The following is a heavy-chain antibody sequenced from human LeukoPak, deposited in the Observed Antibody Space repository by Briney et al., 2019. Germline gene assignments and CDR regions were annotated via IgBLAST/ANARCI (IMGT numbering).Heavy chain of an antibody. D-gene: IGHD1-1*01. V-gene: IGHV4-31*03. J-gene: IGHJ4*02. CDR3: ARENWNYFDY. Sequence: SQTLSLTCTVSVGSISSGGYYWSWIRQHPGKGLELIGYIYYSGSTYYNPSLKSRVYISVDTSKNQFSLKLSSVASADTAVYYCARENWNYFDYWGQGTLVTVSS. CDR2: IYYSGST. CDR1: VGSISSGGYY.